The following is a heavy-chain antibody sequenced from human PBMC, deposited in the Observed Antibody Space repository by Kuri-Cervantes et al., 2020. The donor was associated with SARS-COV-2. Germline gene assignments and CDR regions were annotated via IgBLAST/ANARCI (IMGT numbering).Heavy chain of an antibody. D-gene: IGHD1-26*01. V-gene: IGHV3-21*05. CDR2: ISSSSYI. Sequence: GESLKISCAASGFTFSSYSMNWVRQAPGKGLEWVSYISSSSYIYYADSVKGRFTISRDNSKNTLYLQMNTLKTEDTAMFYCARDASYSGSYGSFQHWGQGTLVTVSS. CDR3: ARDASYSGSYGSFQH. J-gene: IGHJ1*01. CDR1: GFTFSSYS.